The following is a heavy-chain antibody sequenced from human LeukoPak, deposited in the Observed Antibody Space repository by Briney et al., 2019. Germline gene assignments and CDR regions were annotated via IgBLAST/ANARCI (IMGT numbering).Heavy chain of an antibody. D-gene: IGHD3-10*01. CDR1: GGTFSSYA. Sequence: SVKVSCKASGGTFSSYAISWVRQAPGQGLEWMGGIIPIFGTANYAQKFQGRVTMTRDTSTSTVYMELSSLRSEDTAVYYCARGPRITLIRGGQWYYYMDVWGKGTTVTISS. J-gene: IGHJ6*03. V-gene: IGHV1-69*05. CDR2: IIPIFGTA. CDR3: ARGPRITLIRGGQWYYYMDV.